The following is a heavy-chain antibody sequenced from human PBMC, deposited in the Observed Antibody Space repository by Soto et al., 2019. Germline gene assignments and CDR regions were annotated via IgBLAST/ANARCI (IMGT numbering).Heavy chain of an antibody. CDR1: GYTFTSYG. Sequence: QAQLVQSGAEVKKPGASVKVSCKASGYTFTSYGISWVRQAPGQGLEWMGWVSACDGDTNYAQKLQGRVTMTTDTSPTTAYMELRRLRSDDPAVYYCARAYHYLSNGYYSDVFDIWGQGTMVTVSS. CDR2: VSACDGDT. D-gene: IGHD3-22*01. V-gene: IGHV1-18*01. CDR3: ARAYHYLSNGYYSDVFDI. J-gene: IGHJ3*02.